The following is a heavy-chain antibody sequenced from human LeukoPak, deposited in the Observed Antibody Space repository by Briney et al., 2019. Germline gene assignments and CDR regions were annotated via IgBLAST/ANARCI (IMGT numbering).Heavy chain of an antibody. V-gene: IGHV3-20*04. J-gene: IGHJ4*02. CDR2: INWNGGST. D-gene: IGHD5-12*01. CDR3: ARGGYSGLEFGDFDY. Sequence: RPGGSLRLSCAASGFTFDDYGLSWVRQAPGKGLEWVSTINWNGGSTGYADSVKGRFTISRDNAKNTLYLQMNSLRAEDTAVYYCARGGYSGLEFGDFDYWGQGTLVTVSS. CDR1: GFTFDDYG.